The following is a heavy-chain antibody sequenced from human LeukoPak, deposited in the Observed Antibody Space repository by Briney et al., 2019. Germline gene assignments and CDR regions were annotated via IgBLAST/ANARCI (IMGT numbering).Heavy chain of an antibody. V-gene: IGHV4-34*01. CDR2: INHSGST. CDR3: ARGRAVDY. J-gene: IGHJ4*02. Sequence: SETLSLTCAVYGGSFSGYYWSWIRQPPGKGLEWIGEINHSGSTNYNPSLKSRVTISVDTSKNQFSLKLSSVTAADTAVYYCARGRAVDYWGQGTLVTVSS. CDR1: GGSFSGYY. D-gene: IGHD6-13*01.